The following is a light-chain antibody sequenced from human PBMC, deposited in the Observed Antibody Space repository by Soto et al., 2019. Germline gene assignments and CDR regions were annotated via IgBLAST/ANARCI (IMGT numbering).Light chain of an antibody. CDR2: GAS. CDR1: QSVSYSY. CDR3: QQYGSSPPIT. J-gene: IGKJ5*01. V-gene: IGKV3-20*01. Sequence: EIVLTQSPGTLSLSPGERATLSCRASQSVSYSYLAWFQQKPGQAPRLLIYGASSRATGIPDRFSGGGSGTDFTLAISRLEPEDFAVYYCQQYGSSPPITFGQGTRLEIK.